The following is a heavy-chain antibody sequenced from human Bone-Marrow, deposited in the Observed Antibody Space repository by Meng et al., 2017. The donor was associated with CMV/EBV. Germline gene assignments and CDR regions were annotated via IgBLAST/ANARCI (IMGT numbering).Heavy chain of an antibody. J-gene: IGHJ6*02. CDR1: GFKFSSYS. Sequence: GESLKISCAASGFKFSSYSMNWVRQAPGKGLEWVSSISSSSSYIYYADSVKGRFTISRDNAKNSLYLQMNSLRAEDTAVYYCARGLTPSWGYYYGMDVWGQGTTVTVSS. CDR3: ARGLTPSWGYYYGMDV. D-gene: IGHD2-2*01. V-gene: IGHV3-21*01. CDR2: ISSSSSYI.